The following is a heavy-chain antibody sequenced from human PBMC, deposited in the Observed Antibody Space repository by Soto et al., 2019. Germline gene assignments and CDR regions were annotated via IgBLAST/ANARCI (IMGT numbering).Heavy chain of an antibody. CDR3: AREGVAVAGNYYYYGMDV. J-gene: IGHJ6*02. CDR2: ISAYNGNT. V-gene: IGHV1-18*01. D-gene: IGHD6-19*01. CDR1: GYTFTSYG. Sequence: QVQLVQSGAEVKKPGASVKVSCKASGYTFTSYGISWVRQAPGQGLEWMGWISAYNGNTNYAQKLQGRVTMTTDTXTXTXXLELRSLRSDDTAVYYCAREGVAVAGNYYYYGMDVWGQGTTVTVSS.